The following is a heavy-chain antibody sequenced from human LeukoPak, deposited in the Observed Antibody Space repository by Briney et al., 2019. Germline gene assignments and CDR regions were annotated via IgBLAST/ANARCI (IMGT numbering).Heavy chain of an antibody. J-gene: IGHJ4*02. CDR1: GFTFSSYR. CDR3: ARGNYYDSSGYIIEPSDY. CDR2: ISSSSSYI. V-gene: IGHV3-21*01. D-gene: IGHD3-22*01. Sequence: GGSLRLSCAASGFTFSSYRMNWVRQAPGKGLEWVSSISSSSSYIYYADSVKGRFTISRDNAKNSLYLQMNSLRAEDTAVYYCARGNYYDSSGYIIEPSDYWGQGTLVTVSS.